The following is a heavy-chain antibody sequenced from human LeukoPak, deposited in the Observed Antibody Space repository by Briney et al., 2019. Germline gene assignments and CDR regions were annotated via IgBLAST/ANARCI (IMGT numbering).Heavy chain of an antibody. CDR3: ASGDTTGYSGDAFNI. D-gene: IGHD3-22*01. CDR1: EFTFTTYG. V-gene: IGHV3-33*03. Sequence: PGGSLRLSCAASEFTFTTYGMHWVRQAPGKGLEWVAIIWYDGSNKYYADSVKGRFTISRDTSKNTLYLQMDSLRAEDTAVYYCASGDTTGYSGDAFNIWGQGTMVTVSS. CDR2: IWYDGSNK. J-gene: IGHJ3*02.